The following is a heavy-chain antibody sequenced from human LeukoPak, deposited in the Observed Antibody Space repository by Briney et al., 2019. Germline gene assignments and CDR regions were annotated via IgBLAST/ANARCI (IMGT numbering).Heavy chain of an antibody. Sequence: GGSLRLSCATSAFTFSDYWMSWVRQTPGKGLEWVANIKEDGSEKYYVDSVKGRFTISRDNAKNSLYLQMNGLRADDTAVYYCAKSRGFYGSGSPPTFEYWGQGTLVTVSS. J-gene: IGHJ4*02. V-gene: IGHV3-7*01. CDR2: IKEDGSEK. CDR3: AKSRGFYGSGSPPTFEY. CDR1: AFTFSDYW. D-gene: IGHD3-10*01.